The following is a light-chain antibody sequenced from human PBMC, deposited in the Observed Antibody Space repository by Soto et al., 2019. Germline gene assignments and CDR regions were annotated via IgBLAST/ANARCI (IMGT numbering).Light chain of an antibody. CDR1: ESVSSR. V-gene: IGKV1-5*03. CDR2: EAS. CDR3: QQYNYYRT. J-gene: IGKJ1*01. Sequence: DIPMTQSPFSLSASVGDRVTITCRASESVSSRLAWYQQKPGKAPKLLISEASSVESGVPSRFSGSGSGTEFTLTIISLQPDDFATYYCQQYNYYRTFGQGTEVEMK.